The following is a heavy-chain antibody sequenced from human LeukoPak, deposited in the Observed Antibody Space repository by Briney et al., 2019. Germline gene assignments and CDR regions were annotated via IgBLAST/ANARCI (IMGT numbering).Heavy chain of an antibody. Sequence: ASVKVSCKASGGTFSSYAISWVRQAPGQGLEWMGRIIPILGIANYAQKFQGKVTITADKSTSTAYMEPSSLRSEDTAVYYCARATGYDSSGYYLDYWGQGTLVTVSS. CDR3: ARATGYDSSGYYLDY. V-gene: IGHV1-69*04. D-gene: IGHD3-22*01. CDR2: IIPILGIA. J-gene: IGHJ4*02. CDR1: GGTFSSYA.